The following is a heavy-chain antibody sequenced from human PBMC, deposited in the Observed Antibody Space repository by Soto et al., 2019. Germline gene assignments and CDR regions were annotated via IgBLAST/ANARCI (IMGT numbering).Heavy chain of an antibody. V-gene: IGHV1-18*01. CDR3: ARVVPGAEAWFGP. CDR1: GYPFFNYG. Sequence: GAPVKGSRKTSGYPFFNYGITRGRQAPGQPLEWLGWISLYSDGTNYAQKFQGRVSMTTDTSTTTAYMELRSLRSDDTAVYHCARVVPGAEAWFGPWGQGTLVTVSS. CDR2: ISLYSDGT. D-gene: IGHD2-2*01. J-gene: IGHJ5*02.